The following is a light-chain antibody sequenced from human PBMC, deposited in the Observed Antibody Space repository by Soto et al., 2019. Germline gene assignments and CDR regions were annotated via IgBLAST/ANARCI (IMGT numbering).Light chain of an antibody. CDR1: QSVSSSY. Sequence: IVLTQSPGTLSLSPGERATLSCRASQSVSSSYLAWYQQKPGQAPRLLIYDASNRATGIPARFSGSGSGTDFTLTISSLEPEDFAVYYCQQRSNWPPTFGGGTKVDI. CDR3: QQRSNWPPT. CDR2: DAS. J-gene: IGKJ4*01. V-gene: IGKV3-11*01.